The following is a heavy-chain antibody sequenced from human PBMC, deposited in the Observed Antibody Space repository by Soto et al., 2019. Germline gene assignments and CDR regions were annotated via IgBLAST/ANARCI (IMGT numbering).Heavy chain of an antibody. CDR2: ISSSGTT. J-gene: IGHJ5*02. CDR1: GDSISGYY. V-gene: IGHV4-59*01. D-gene: IGHD6-19*01. CDR3: ARIRSGWYWFDP. Sequence: PSETLSLTCSVSGDSISGYYWSWVRQPPGKGLEWIAYISSSGTTSYNPSLKSRATISVDTSKNQFSLKVNSVTTADTAVYYCARIRSGWYWFDPWGQGTLVTVSS.